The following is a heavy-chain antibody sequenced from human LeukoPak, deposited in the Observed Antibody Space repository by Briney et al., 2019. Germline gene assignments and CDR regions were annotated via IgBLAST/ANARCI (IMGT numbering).Heavy chain of an antibody. D-gene: IGHD6-13*01. J-gene: IGHJ6*03. CDR2: IYHSGST. CDR1: GGSFSGYY. V-gene: IGHV4-34*01. Sequence: SETLSLTCAVYGGSFSGYYWSWIRQPPGKGLEWIGSIYHSGSTYYNPSLKSRVTISVDTSKNQFSLKLSSVTAADTAVYYCARADYSSTWSHDYYYMDVWGKGTTVTVSS. CDR3: ARADYSSTWSHDYYYMDV.